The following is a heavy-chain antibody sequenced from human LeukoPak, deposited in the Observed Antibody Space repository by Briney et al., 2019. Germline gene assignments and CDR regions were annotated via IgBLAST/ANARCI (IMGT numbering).Heavy chain of an antibody. Sequence: GGSLRLSCAASGFTFSSYAMHWVRQAPGKGLEWVANIKQDGSEKYYVDSVKGRFTISRDNAKNSLYLQMNSLRAEDTAVYYCARAARDYYGSGSYHYFDYWGQGTLVTVSS. J-gene: IGHJ4*02. CDR2: IKQDGSEK. CDR1: GFTFSSYA. V-gene: IGHV3-7*01. CDR3: ARAARDYYGSGSYHYFDY. D-gene: IGHD3-10*01.